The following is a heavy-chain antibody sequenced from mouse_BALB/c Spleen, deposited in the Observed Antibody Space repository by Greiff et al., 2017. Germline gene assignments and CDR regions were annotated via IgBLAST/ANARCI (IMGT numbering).Heavy chain of an antibody. D-gene: IGHD2-13*01. J-gene: IGHJ1*01. V-gene: IGHV5-17*02. Sequence: DVMLVESGGGLVQPGGSRKLSCAASGFTFSSFGMHWVRQAPEKGLEWVAYISSGSSSIYYADTVKGRFTISRDNPKNTLFLQMTSLRSEDTAMYYCARRGNYGDYGWYFDVWGAGTTVTVAA. CDR3: ARRGNYGDYGWYFDV. CDR2: ISSGSSSI. CDR1: GFTFSSFG.